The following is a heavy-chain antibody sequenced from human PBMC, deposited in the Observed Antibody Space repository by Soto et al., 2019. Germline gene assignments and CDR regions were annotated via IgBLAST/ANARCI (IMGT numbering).Heavy chain of an antibody. CDR2: ISAYNGNT. D-gene: IGHD2-2*01. CDR3: ARDGVVPAAMEGDYYYDVMDV. J-gene: IGHJ6*02. V-gene: IGHV1-18*01. Sequence: ASVKVSCKASGYTFTSYGISWVRQAPGQGLEWMGWISAYNGNTNYAQKLQGRVTMTTDTSTSTAYMELRSLRSDDTAVYYCARDGVVPAAMEGDYYYDVMDVWGQGTTVTVSS. CDR1: GYTFTSYG.